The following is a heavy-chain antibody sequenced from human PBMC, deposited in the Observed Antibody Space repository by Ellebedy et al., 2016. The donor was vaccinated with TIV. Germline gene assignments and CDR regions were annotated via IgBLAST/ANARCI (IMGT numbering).Heavy chain of an antibody. D-gene: IGHD6-13*01. CDR3: ARARGYSTTWGIDY. Sequence: SETLSLTXTVSGGSISSYYWSWIRQPPGKGLEWIGYIHYSGSTNYNPSLKSRVTISVDRSKNQFSLKLNSVTAADTAVYYCARARGYSTTWGIDYWGQGAVLTVSS. J-gene: IGHJ4*02. V-gene: IGHV4-59*13. CDR2: IHYSGST. CDR1: GGSISSYY.